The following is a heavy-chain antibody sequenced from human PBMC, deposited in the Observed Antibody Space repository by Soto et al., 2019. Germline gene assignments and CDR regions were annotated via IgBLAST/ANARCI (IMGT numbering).Heavy chain of an antibody. J-gene: IGHJ5*02. D-gene: IGHD3-9*01. Sequence: SETLSLTYTVAGGSISSSSYYWGWIRQPPGKGLEWIGSIYYSGSTYYNPSLKSRVTISVDTSKNQFSLKLSSVTAADTAVYYCARQDYDILTGYYNNWFDPWGQGTLVTVSS. CDR1: GGSISSSSYY. CDR3: ARQDYDILTGYYNNWFDP. V-gene: IGHV4-39*01. CDR2: IYYSGST.